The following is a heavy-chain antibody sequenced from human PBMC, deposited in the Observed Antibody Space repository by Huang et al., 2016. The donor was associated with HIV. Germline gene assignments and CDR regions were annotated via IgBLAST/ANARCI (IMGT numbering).Heavy chain of an antibody. J-gene: IGHJ4*02. CDR2: ISPIFGTA. V-gene: IGHV1-69*01. CDR3: ARAPIAGGGRDFDEGAEYDY. CDR1: GGTFSSYG. D-gene: IGHD6-13*01. Sequence: QVKLVQSGAEVKKPGSSVKVSCKASGGTFSSYGISWVRQAPGQGLEWMGGISPIFGTAKYAQKFQDRVTITADESTSTTYIEGSSLRAEDTAVYYCARAPIAGGGRDFDEGAEYDYWGQGTLVTVSS.